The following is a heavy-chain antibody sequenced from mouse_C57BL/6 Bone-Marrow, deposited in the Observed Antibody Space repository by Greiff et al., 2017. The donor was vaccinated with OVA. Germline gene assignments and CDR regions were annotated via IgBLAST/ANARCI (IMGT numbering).Heavy chain of an antibody. J-gene: IGHJ2*01. V-gene: IGHV3-1*01. CDR1: GYSITSGYD. D-gene: IGHD1-1*01. CDR3: ARGDYYGSSYVFDY. Sequence: EVQLQESGPGMVKPSQSLSLTCTVTGYSITSGYDWHWIRHFPGNKLEWMGYISYSGSTNYNPSLKSRISITHDTSKNHFFLKLNSVTTEDTATYYCARGDYYGSSYVFDYWGQGTTLTVSS. CDR2: ISYSGST.